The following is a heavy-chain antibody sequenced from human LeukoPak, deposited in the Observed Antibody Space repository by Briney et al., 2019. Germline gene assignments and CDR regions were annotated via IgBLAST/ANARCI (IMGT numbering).Heavy chain of an antibody. CDR3: ARARAFDI. CDR2: INHSGST. J-gene: IGHJ3*02. V-gene: IGHV4-34*01. Sequence: SETLSLTCAVYGGSFSGYYWSWIRQPPGEGLEWIGEINHSGSTNYNPSLKSRVTISVDTSKNQFSLKLSSVTAADTAVYYCARARAFDIWGHGTMVTVSS. CDR1: GGSFSGYY.